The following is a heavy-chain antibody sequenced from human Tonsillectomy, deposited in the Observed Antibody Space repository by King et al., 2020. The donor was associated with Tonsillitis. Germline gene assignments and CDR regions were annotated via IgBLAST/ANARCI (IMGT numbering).Heavy chain of an antibody. J-gene: IGHJ4*02. CDR3: AKDQGGFYGDYHFEY. D-gene: IGHD4-17*01. CDR1: GFTFSSYA. CDR2: ISGSGGST. Sequence: VQLVESGGGLVQPGGSLRLSCAASGFTFSSYAMSWVRQVPGKGLEWGSGISGSGGSTYYADSVKGRFTISSDNSKNTLYLQMNSLRAEDTAVYYCAKDQGGFYGDYHFEYWGQGTLVTVSS. V-gene: IGHV3-23*04.